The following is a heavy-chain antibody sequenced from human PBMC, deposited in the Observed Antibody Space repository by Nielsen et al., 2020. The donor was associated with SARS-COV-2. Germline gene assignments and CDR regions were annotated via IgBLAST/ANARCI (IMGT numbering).Heavy chain of an antibody. J-gene: IGHJ4*02. V-gene: IGHV1-3*01. CDR3: AREGSSWSFDY. D-gene: IGHD6-13*01. CDR2: INAGYGNT. Sequence: ASVKVPCKASGYTFSNYAMHWVRQAPGQRLELMGWINAGYGNTKYSQKFQGRVTITRDTSASTAYLELSSLRSEDTAVYFCAREGSSWSFDYWGQGTLVTVSS. CDR1: GYTFSNYA.